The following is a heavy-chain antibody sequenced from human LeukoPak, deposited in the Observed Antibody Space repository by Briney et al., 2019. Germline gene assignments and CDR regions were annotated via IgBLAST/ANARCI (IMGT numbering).Heavy chain of an antibody. CDR2: INPNSGGT. CDR1: GYTFTGYY. J-gene: IGHJ4*02. D-gene: IGHD6-19*01. V-gene: IGHV1-2*04. CDR3: AREGPQGIAVAGQEALDY. Sequence: ASVKVSCKASGYTFTGYYMHWVRQAPGQGLEWMGWINPNSGGTSYAQKFQGWVTMTRDTSISTAYMELSRLRSDDTAVYYCAREGPQGIAVAGQEALDYWGQGTLVTVSS.